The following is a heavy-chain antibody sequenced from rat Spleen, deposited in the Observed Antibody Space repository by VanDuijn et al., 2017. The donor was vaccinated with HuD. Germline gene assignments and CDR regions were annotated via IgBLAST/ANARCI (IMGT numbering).Heavy chain of an antibody. CDR1: GFNFNDYW. CDR2: INKDSSII. J-gene: IGHJ2*01. D-gene: IGHD1-9*01. CDR3: ARRHYGYTDYFDY. V-gene: IGHV4-2*01. Sequence: EVKLVESGGGLVQPERSLKLSCAASGFNFNDYWMGWVRQAPGKGLEWIGEINKDSSIINYTPSLKDKFTISRDNAQNTLYLQMDSLRSEDTATYYCARRHYGYTDYFDYWGQGVMVTVSS.